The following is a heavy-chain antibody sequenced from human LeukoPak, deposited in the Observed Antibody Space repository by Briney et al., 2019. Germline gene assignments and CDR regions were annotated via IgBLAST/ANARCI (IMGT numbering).Heavy chain of an antibody. CDR3: ARRATFVHWYFDL. D-gene: IGHD3-16*02. Sequence: SETLSLTRTVSGGSISNYYWSWIRQPPGKGLEWIGYIYYSGSTYYNPSLKSRVTISVDTSKNQFSLKLSSVTAADTAVYYCARRATFVHWYFDLWGRGTLVTVSS. J-gene: IGHJ2*01. CDR1: GGSISNYY. CDR2: IYYSGST. V-gene: IGHV4-59*04.